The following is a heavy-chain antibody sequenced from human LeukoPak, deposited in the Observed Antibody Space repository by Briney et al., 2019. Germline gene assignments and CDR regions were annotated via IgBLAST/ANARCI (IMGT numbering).Heavy chain of an antibody. J-gene: IGHJ4*02. CDR1: VGTSSSCA. V-gene: IGHV1-69*13. CDR3: ARGYCSGGSCYGFDY. Sequence: SVKVSCKASVGTSSSCAISWVRQAPGQGLEWMGGIIPIFGTANYAQKFQGRVTITADESTSTAYMELSSLRAEDTAVYYCARGYCSGGSCYGFDYWGQGTLVTVSS. CDR2: IIPIFGTA. D-gene: IGHD2-15*01.